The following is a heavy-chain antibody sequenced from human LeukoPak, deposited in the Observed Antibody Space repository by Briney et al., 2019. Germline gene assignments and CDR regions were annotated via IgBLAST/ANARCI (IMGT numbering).Heavy chain of an antibody. Sequence: GGSLRLSCAASGFTFSTYGIHWVRQAPGKGLEWVSVIYSGGSTYYADSVKGRFTISRDNSKNTLYLQMNSLRAEDTAVYYCARWAAAVDYWGQGTLVTVSS. J-gene: IGHJ4*02. CDR3: ARWAAAVDY. V-gene: IGHV3-66*01. CDR2: IYSGGST. D-gene: IGHD6-13*01. CDR1: GFTFSTYG.